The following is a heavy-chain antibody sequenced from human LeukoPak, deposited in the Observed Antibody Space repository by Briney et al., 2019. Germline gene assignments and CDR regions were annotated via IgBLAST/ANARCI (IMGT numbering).Heavy chain of an antibody. V-gene: IGHV4-59*08. CDR2: IHYSRGI. J-gene: IGHJ4*02. D-gene: IGHD6-13*01. Sequence: SETLSLTCSVSGGSTTTHFWSWIRQPPGKGLEFIGHIHYSRGITYDPSLRGRVSMSVDASKNQFSLEMSSLTATDTAVYYCARFSSDSSDCDTSSCSLTYWGQGILVTVSS. CDR1: GGSTTTHF. CDR3: ARFSSDSSDCDTSSCSLTY.